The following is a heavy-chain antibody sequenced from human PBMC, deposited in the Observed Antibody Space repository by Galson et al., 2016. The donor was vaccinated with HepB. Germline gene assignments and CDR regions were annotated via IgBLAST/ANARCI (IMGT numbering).Heavy chain of an antibody. J-gene: IGHJ3*02. D-gene: IGHD6-19*01. CDR1: DYTFTSYG. CDR2: ISAYNGNI. V-gene: IGHV1-18*01. CDR3: ARRSGWTNDAFDI. Sequence: SVKVSCKASDYTFTSYGFSWVRQAPGQGLEWMGWISAYNGNINYAQKFQGRVTMTTDTSTSTAYMELRSLRSDDTAVYYCARRSGWTNDAFDIWGQGTLVTVSS.